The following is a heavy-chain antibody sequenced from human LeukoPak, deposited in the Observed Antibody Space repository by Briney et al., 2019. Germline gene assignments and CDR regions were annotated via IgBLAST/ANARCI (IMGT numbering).Heavy chain of an antibody. V-gene: IGHV4-34*01. CDR2: INHSGST. J-gene: IGHJ4*02. D-gene: IGHD3-16*01. CDR1: GGSFSGYY. Sequence: SETLSLTCAVYGGSFSGYYWSWIRQPPGKGLEWIGEINHSGSTNYNPSLKSRVTISVDTSKNQFSLKLSPVTAADTAVYYCARAANYDYVWGVKNYFDYWGQGTLVTVSS. CDR3: ARAANYDYVWGVKNYFDY.